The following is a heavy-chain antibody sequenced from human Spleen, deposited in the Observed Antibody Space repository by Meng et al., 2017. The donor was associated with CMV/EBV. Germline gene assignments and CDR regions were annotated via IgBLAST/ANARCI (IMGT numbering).Heavy chain of an antibody. J-gene: IGHJ6*02. CDR1: GFTFSSYS. D-gene: IGHD4-17*01. CDR2: ISSSSSYI. Sequence: GESLKISCAASGFTFSSYSMNWVRQAPGKGLEWVSSISSSSSYIYYADSVKGRFTISRDNAKNSLYLQMNSLRAEDTAVYYCARWDGDYVGYYYYGMDVWGQGTTVTVSS. CDR3: ARWDGDYVGYYYYGMDV. V-gene: IGHV3-21*01.